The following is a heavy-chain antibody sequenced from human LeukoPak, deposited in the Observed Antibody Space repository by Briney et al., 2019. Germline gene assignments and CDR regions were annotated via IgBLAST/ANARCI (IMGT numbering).Heavy chain of an antibody. D-gene: IGHD5-18*01. CDR3: AKDVSYGFPDFGY. CDR1: GFTFSSYG. Sequence: PGGSLRLSCAASGFTFSSYGMHWVRQAPGKGLEWVAFIPYDGSNKYYADSVKGRFTISRDNSKNTLYLQMNSLRAEDTAVYYCAKDVSYGFPDFGYWGQGTLVTVSS. J-gene: IGHJ4*02. V-gene: IGHV3-30*02. CDR2: IPYDGSNK.